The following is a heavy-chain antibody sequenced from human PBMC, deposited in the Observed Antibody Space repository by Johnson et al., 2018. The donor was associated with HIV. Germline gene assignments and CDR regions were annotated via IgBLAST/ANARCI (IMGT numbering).Heavy chain of an antibody. J-gene: IGHJ3*02. D-gene: IGHD2-2*01. CDR2: IYSDGTT. V-gene: IGHV3-NL1*01. CDR1: GFTFNSYG. CDR3: AKSIHASWFDAFVI. Sequence: QVQLMESGGRVVQPGRSLRLSCAASGFTFNSYGMHWVRQAPGKGLEWVSVIYSDGTTDYSDSVQGRFIISRDNSKNTLYLQMNSLRAEDTAVYYCAKSIHASWFDAFVIRGQGTMVTVSS.